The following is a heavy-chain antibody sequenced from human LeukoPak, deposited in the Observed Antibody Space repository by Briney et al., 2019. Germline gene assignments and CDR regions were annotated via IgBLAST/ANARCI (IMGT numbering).Heavy chain of an antibody. CDR3: ARGPRPRYCSGGSCSYRGYYYGMGV. Sequence: PSETLSLTCAVYGGSFSGYYWSWIRQPPGKGLEWIGEINHSRSTNYNPSLKSRVTISVDTSKNQFSLKLSSVTAADTAVYYCARGPRPRYCSGGSCSYRGYYYGMGVWGQGTTVTVSS. J-gene: IGHJ6*02. V-gene: IGHV4-34*01. CDR1: GGSFSGYY. CDR2: INHSRST. D-gene: IGHD2-15*01.